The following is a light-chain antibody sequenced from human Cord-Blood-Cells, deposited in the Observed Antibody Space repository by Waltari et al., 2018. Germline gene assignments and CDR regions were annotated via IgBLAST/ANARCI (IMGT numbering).Light chain of an antibody. CDR1: QSVSSSY. CDR2: GAS. J-gene: IGKJ1*01. V-gene: IGKV3-20*01. CDR3: QQYGSSPWT. Sequence: EIVLTQSPGTLSLSPGERATLSCRASQSVSSSYLAWYQQKLGQAPRLLIYGASSRATGIPDRFSGSGSGTDFTLTISRLEPEDFAVYYCQQYGSSPWTFGQGTKVE.